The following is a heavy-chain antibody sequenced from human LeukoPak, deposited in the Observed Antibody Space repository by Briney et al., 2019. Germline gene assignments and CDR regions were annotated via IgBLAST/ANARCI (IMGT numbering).Heavy chain of an antibody. Sequence: WASVKVSCKASGYTFTTYAMHWVRQAPGQRLEWMGWINAGNGNTKYSQKFQARVTITRDTSASTAYMELSSLRSEDTAVYYCARDPIGSGWPYYFDYWGQGTLVTVSS. CDR1: GYTFTTYA. V-gene: IGHV1-3*01. D-gene: IGHD6-19*01. CDR2: INAGNGNT. J-gene: IGHJ4*02. CDR3: ARDPIGSGWPYYFDY.